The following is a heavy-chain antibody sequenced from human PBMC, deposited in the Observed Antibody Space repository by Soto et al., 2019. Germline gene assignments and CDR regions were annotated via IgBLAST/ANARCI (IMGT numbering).Heavy chain of an antibody. Sequence: PGESLKISCKGSGYSFTSYWIGWVRQMPGKGLEWMGIIYPGDYDTRYSPSFQGQVTISADKSISTAYLQWSSLKASDTAMYYCARGAVAGTQIAPLPMDVWGQGTTVTVSS. J-gene: IGHJ6*02. CDR3: ARGAVAGTQIAPLPMDV. CDR1: GYSFTSYW. D-gene: IGHD6-19*01. CDR2: IYPGDYDT. V-gene: IGHV5-51*01.